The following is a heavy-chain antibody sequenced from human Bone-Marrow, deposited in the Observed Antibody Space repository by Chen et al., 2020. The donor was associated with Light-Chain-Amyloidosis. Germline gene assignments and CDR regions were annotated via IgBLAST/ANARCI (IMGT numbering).Heavy chain of an antibody. V-gene: IGHV1-2*02. D-gene: IGHD2-15*01. CDR3: ARDPYCSAPTCYGGAMDV. J-gene: IGHJ6*02. CDR2: IRPNTGDT. CDR1: GYPFNDYY. Sequence: QVHLVQSGAEVKKPGASVKVSCQASGYPFNDYYLHWARQAPGQGLEWMGWIRPNTGDTEYTQNFQGRVTLTTDRSISTAYMELSSLTSDDTAVYYCARDPYCSAPTCYGGAMDVWGQGTTVTVSS.